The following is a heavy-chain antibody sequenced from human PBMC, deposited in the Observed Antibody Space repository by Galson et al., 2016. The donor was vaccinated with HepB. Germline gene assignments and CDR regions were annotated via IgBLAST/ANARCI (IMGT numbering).Heavy chain of an antibody. CDR1: GFTFSSYA. V-gene: IGHV3-23*01. CDR3: AKRAGGGTYYAIDY. CDR2: ISGSGGST. J-gene: IGHJ4*02. Sequence: SLRLSCAASGFTFSSYAMSWVRQAPGKGLEWVSAISGSGGSTHHADSVKGRFTISTDNSKNTLNLQMDSLRVEDTALYFCAKRAGGGTYYAIDYWGQGTLVTVSS. D-gene: IGHD1-26*01.